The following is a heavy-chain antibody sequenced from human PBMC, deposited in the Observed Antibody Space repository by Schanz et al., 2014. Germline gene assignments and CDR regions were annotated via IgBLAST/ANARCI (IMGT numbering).Heavy chain of an antibody. D-gene: IGHD3-9*01. Sequence: VNVSCNASGYTFTSYDINWVRQATGQGLEWMGWMNPNSGNTGYAQKFQGRVTMTRNTSISTAYMELSRLRSDDTAVYYCELQYDIWTGHDTNTLDIWGKGTRVTVAP. V-gene: IGHV1-8*01. CDR2: MNPNSGNT. J-gene: IGHJ3*02. CDR1: GYTFTSYD. CDR3: ELQYDIWTGHDTNTLDI.